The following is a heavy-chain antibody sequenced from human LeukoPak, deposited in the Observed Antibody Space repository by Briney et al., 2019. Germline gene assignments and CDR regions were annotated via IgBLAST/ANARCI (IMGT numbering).Heavy chain of an antibody. Sequence: GASVTVSFKASGGTFSSYASSGVGRPPGQGLDGVGRIIPILGIANYAQKFQGRVTITAGKSTSTAYMGLSSLRSEDTAVYYCARAAAGLDAFDIWGQGTMVTVSS. D-gene: IGHD6-13*01. V-gene: IGHV1-69*04. CDR2: IIPILGIA. CDR1: GGTFSSYA. CDR3: ARAAAGLDAFDI. J-gene: IGHJ3*02.